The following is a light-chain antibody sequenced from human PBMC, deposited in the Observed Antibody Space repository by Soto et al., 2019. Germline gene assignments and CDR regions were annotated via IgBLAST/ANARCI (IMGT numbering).Light chain of an antibody. CDR3: MQALQTPGGLT. CDR2: LGS. Sequence: DIVMTQSPLSLPVTPGEPASISCRSSQSLLHSNGYNYLDWYLQKPGQSPQLLIYLGSNRASGVPDRFSGSGSGTDFTLKIGRVEAEDVGVYYCMQALQTPGGLTFGPGTKVDIK. J-gene: IGKJ3*01. V-gene: IGKV2-28*01. CDR1: QSLLHSNGYNY.